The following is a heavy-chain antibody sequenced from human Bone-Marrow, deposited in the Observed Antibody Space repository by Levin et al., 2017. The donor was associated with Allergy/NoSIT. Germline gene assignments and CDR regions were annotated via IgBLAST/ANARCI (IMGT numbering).Heavy chain of an antibody. CDR3: ARDAGYCSGGSCYNGWFDP. CDR1: GGSISSYY. CDR2: IYYIGST. D-gene: IGHD2-15*01. V-gene: IGHV4-59*01. Sequence: SQTLSLTCTVSGGSISSYYWSWIRQPPGKGLEWIGYIYYIGSTNYNPSLKSRVTISVDTSKNQFSLKLSSVTAADTAVYYCARDAGYCSGGSCYNGWFDPWGQGTLVTVSS. J-gene: IGHJ5*02.